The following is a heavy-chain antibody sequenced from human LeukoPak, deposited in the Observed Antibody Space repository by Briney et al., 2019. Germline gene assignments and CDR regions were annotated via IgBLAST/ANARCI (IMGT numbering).Heavy chain of an antibody. J-gene: IGHJ4*02. CDR1: GFTFSSYS. V-gene: IGHV3-21*01. CDR2: ISSSSSYI. D-gene: IGHD3-3*01. CDR3: ARSMGYYDFWSGYYMGFDY. Sequence: GGSLRLSCAASGFTFSSYSMNWVRQAPGKGLEWVSSISSSSSYIYYADSVKGRFTISRDNAKNSLYLQMNSLRAEDTAVYYCARSMGYYDFWSGYYMGFDYWGQGTLVTVSS.